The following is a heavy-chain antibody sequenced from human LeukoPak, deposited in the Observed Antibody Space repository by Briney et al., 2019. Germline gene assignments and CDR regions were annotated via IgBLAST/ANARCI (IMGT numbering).Heavy chain of an antibody. CDR3: ASGDIVVVPALTYYYYGMDV. V-gene: IGHV1-18*01. D-gene: IGHD2-2*01. CDR2: ISAYNGNT. J-gene: IGHJ6*02. CDR1: GYTFTSYG. Sequence: ASVKVSCKASGYTFTSYGSSWVRQAPGQGLEWMGWISAYNGNTNYAQKLQGRVTITADESTSTAYMELRSLRSDDTAVYYCASGDIVVVPALTYYYYGMDVWGQGTTVTVSS.